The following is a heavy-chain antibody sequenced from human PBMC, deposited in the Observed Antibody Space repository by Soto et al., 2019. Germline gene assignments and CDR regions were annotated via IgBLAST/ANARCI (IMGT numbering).Heavy chain of an antibody. J-gene: IGHJ5*02. CDR1: GGSFGTNY. D-gene: IGHD3-10*01. Sequence: SETLSLTCTISGGSFGTNYWSWIRQAPGKGLEWIGYTYYTGSTKYNPSLKSRATISVDTSKNQFSLTLNSATAADTAVYYCATDSAGRGPFAPWGQGILVTVSS. CDR3: ATDSAGRGPFAP. V-gene: IGHV4-59*13. CDR2: TYYTGST.